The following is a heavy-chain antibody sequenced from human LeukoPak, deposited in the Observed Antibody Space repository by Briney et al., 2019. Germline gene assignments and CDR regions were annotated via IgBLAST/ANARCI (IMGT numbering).Heavy chain of an antibody. CDR2: IYSGGST. J-gene: IGHJ4*02. Sequence: PGGSLRLSCAASGFTVSSNYMSWVRQAPGKGLEWVSVIYSGGSTYYADSVKGRFTISRDNSKNTLYLQMNSLRAEDTAVYYCARNDFWSGEGFDYWGQGTLVTVSS. D-gene: IGHD3-3*01. CDR1: GFTVSSNY. V-gene: IGHV3-66*01. CDR3: ARNDFWSGEGFDY.